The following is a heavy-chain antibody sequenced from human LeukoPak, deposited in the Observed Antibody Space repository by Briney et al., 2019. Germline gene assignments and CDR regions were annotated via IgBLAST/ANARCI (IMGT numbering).Heavy chain of an antibody. V-gene: IGHV3-64*01. CDR1: GFTFSSYA. CDR2: ISSNGGST. J-gene: IGHJ5*02. CDR3: ARGGSYSSSWRDNWFDP. Sequence: PGGSLRLSCAASGFTFSSYAMHWVRQAPGKGLEYVSAISSNGGSTYYANSVKGRFTISRDNSKNTLYLQMGSLRAEDMAVYYCARGGSYSSSWRDNWFDPWGQGTLVTVSS. D-gene: IGHD6-13*01.